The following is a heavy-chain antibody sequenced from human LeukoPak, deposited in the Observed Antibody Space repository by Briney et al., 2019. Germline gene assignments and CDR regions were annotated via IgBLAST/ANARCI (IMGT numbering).Heavy chain of an antibody. J-gene: IGHJ6*03. CDR1: GGTFSSYT. CDR2: IIPILGIA. Sequence: SVKVSCEXSGGTFSSYTISWVRQAPGQGLEWMGRIIPILGIANYSQKFQGRVTITADKSTSTAYMELSSLRSEDTAVYYCARVPCSSTSCYRYYYYMDVWGKGTTVTVSS. CDR3: ARVPCSSTSCYRYYYYMDV. D-gene: IGHD2-2*01. V-gene: IGHV1-69*02.